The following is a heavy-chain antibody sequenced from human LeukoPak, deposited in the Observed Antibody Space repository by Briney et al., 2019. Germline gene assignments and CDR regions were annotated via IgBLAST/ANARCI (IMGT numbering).Heavy chain of an antibody. J-gene: IGHJ6*02. CDR1: GFTFSSYA. V-gene: IGHV3-23*01. D-gene: IGHD1-26*01. CDR3: AKVLSGSYYSVRPYYYYGMDV. Sequence: GGSLRLSCAASGFTFSSYAMSWVRQAPGKGLEWVSAISGSGGSTYYADSVKGRFTISRDNSKNTLYLQMNSLRAEDTAVYYCAKVLSGSYYSVRPYYYYGMDVWGQGTTVTVSS. CDR2: ISGSGGST.